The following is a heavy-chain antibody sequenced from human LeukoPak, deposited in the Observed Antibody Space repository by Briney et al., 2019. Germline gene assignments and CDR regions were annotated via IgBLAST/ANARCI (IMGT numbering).Heavy chain of an antibody. V-gene: IGHV4-39*01. J-gene: IGHJ3*02. Sequence: PSETLSLTCTVSGGSISSSTYYWGWIRQPPGKGLEWIGSIYYSGSAYYNPSLKSRVTISVDTSTNQFSLELSSVTAADTAVYYCARRPQYYYGSGSYPNAFDIWGQGTMVTVSS. D-gene: IGHD3-10*01. CDR1: GGSISSSTYY. CDR2: IYYSGSA. CDR3: ARRPQYYYGSGSYPNAFDI.